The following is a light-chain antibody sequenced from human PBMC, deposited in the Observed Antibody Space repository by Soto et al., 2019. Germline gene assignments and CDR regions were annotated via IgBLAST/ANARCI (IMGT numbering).Light chain of an antibody. Sequence: EIVLTQSPGTLSLSQGERATLSCRASQSVSSSYLAWYQQKPGQAPRLLIYGASNRATGIPDRFSGSGSGTDFTLTISRLEPEYFAVDYCQQYYSSTMYTFGQGTKLEIK. J-gene: IGKJ2*01. CDR3: QQYYSSTMYT. CDR2: GAS. V-gene: IGKV3-20*01. CDR1: QSVSSSY.